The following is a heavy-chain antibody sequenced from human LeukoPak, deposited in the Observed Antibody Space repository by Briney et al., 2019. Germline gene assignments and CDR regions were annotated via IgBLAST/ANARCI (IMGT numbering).Heavy chain of an antibody. CDR2: INSDGSRT. CDR3: ARDSLRAALHYMDV. Sequence: GGSLRLSCAVSGFTFSSYWMNWVRQAPGKGLVWVSRINSDGSRTSNADSVKGRFTISRDNAKNTLYLQMNSLRAEDTAVYYCARDSLRAALHYMDVWGKGATVTVSS. CDR1: GFTFSSYW. V-gene: IGHV3-74*01. D-gene: IGHD4-11*01. J-gene: IGHJ6*03.